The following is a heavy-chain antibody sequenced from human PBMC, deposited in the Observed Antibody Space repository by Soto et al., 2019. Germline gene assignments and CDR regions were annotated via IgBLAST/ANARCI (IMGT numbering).Heavy chain of an antibody. V-gene: IGHV1-46*01. Sequence: GASVKVSCKASGYTFTSYYMHWVRQAPGQGLEWMGIINPSGGSTSYAQKFQGRVTMTRDTSTSTVYMELSSLRSEDTAVYYCARDYPAPSTSDGMDVWGQATTVTVSS. J-gene: IGHJ6*02. CDR1: GYTFTSYY. CDR2: INPSGGST. D-gene: IGHD2-2*01. CDR3: ARDYPAPSTSDGMDV.